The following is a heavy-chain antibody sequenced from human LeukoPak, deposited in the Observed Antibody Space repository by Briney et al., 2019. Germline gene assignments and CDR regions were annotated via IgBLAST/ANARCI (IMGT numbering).Heavy chain of an antibody. D-gene: IGHD2-2*01. CDR1: GYTFTSYD. J-gene: IGHJ4*02. CDR3: ARGPTYVVPAAAYYFDY. V-gene: IGHV1-8*01. CDR2: INPNSGNT. Sequence: ASVKVSCKASGYTFTSYDINWVRQATGQGLEWMGWINPNSGNTGYAQKFQGRVIMTRNTSMGTAYMELSSLRSEDTAVYYCARGPTYVVPAAAYYFDYWGQGTLVTVSS.